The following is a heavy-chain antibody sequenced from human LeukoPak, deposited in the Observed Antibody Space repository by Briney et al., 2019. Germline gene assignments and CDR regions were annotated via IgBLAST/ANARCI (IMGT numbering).Heavy chain of an antibody. CDR2: IYYSERT. CDR1: GGSVSSGSYY. J-gene: IGHJ5*02. V-gene: IGHV4-61*01. D-gene: IGHD7-27*01. CDR3: ARSTGGWLDP. Sequence: SETLSLTCTVSGGSVSSGSYYWSWIRQPPGKGLEWIGYIYYSERTNYNPSLKSRVTISVDTSKNQFSLKLSSVTAADTAVYYCARSTGGWLDPWGQGTLVTVSS.